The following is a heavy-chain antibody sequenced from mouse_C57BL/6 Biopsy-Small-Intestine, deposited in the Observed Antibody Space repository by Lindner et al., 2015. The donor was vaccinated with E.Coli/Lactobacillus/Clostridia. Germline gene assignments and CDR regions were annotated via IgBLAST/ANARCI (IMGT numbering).Heavy chain of an antibody. D-gene: IGHD3-2*02. V-gene: IGHV14-2*01. CDR1: GFNIKDYY. J-gene: IGHJ2*01. Sequence: VQLQESGAELVKPGASVKLSCTASGFNIKDYYMYWVKQRTEQGLEWIGRIDPDNGETKYAPKFQGKATITADTSSNTAYLQLSSLTSEDTAVYYCARGRWGSGYFDYWGQGTTLTVSS. CDR2: IDPDNGET. CDR3: ARGRWGSGYFDY.